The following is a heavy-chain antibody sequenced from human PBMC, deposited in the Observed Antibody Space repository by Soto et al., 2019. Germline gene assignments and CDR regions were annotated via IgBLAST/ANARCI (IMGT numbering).Heavy chain of an antibody. Sequence: PSETLSLTCTVSGGSISSYYWSWIRQPPGKGLEWIGYIYYSGSTNYNPSLKSRVTISVDTSKNQFSLKLSSVTAADTAVYYCARQLAAAGRVDYWGQGTLVTVSS. CDR1: GGSISSYY. CDR3: ARQLAAAGRVDY. CDR2: IYYSGST. D-gene: IGHD6-13*01. J-gene: IGHJ4*02. V-gene: IGHV4-59*01.